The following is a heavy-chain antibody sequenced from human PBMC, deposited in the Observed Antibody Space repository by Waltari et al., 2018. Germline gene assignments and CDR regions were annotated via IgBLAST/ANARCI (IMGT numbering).Heavy chain of an antibody. V-gene: IGHV4-39*07. CDR3: ARVYKAITGKRANWFDP. CDR2: IYYSGST. D-gene: IGHD1-20*01. Sequence: QLQLQESGPGLVKPSETLSLTCTVSGGSISSSSYYWGWLRQPPGKGLEWIGSIYYSGSTYYNPSLKSRVTISVDTSKNQFSLKLSSVTAADTAVYYCARVYKAITGKRANWFDPWGQGTLVTVSS. J-gene: IGHJ5*02. CDR1: GGSISSSSYY.